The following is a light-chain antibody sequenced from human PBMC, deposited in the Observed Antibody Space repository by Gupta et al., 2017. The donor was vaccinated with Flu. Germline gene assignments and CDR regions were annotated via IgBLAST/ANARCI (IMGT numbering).Light chain of an antibody. CDR1: QRVTSY. CDR2: DAS. CDR3: QQRSAWSIT. Sequence: SPASLSLSPGERAILSCRASQRVTSYLAWYQQKPGQPPRPLIFDASNRAPGVPARFTGSGSETDFTLTITSLEPQDSAVYYCQQRSAWSITFGPGTRLEI. V-gene: IGKV3-11*01. J-gene: IGKJ5*01.